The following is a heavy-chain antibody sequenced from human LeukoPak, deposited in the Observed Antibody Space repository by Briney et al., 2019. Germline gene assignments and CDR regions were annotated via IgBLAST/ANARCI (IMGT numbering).Heavy chain of an antibody. Sequence: ASVKVSCKASGYTFTSYAMHWVRQAPGQGLEWMGWISAYNGNTNYAQKLQGRVTMTTGTSTSTAYMELRSLRSDDTAVYYCARGLNYDFWSGYYKDYYYGMDVWGQGTTVTVSS. V-gene: IGHV1-18*01. J-gene: IGHJ6*02. CDR3: ARGLNYDFWSGYYKDYYYGMDV. CDR1: GYTFTSYA. CDR2: ISAYNGNT. D-gene: IGHD3-3*01.